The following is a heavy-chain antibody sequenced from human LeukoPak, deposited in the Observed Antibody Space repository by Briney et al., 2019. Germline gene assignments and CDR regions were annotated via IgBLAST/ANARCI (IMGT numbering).Heavy chain of an antibody. J-gene: IGHJ3*01. CDR1: GYSFTNYW. Sequence: GESLKISCKGSGYSFTNYWIGWVRQMSGKGLEWMGIICPGDSDTRYSPSFQGQVTISADKSVSSAYLQWNSLKASDTAMYYCASQTTVPRVDAFNVWGQGTVVTVSS. CDR3: ASQTTVPRVDAFNV. V-gene: IGHV5-51*01. CDR2: ICPGDSDT. D-gene: IGHD4-17*01.